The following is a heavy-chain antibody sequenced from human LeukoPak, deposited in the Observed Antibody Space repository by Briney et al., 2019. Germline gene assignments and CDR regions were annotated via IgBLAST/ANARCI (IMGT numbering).Heavy chain of an antibody. Sequence: SETLSLTCTVSGGSISTYYWSWIRQPPGKRLEWIGYFDHSGYTNYNPSLKSRVTISEDTSKNEFSLNLSSVTASDTAVYYCARHGSSASSGWYRLDYWGQGTLVTVSS. V-gene: IGHV4-59*08. CDR2: FDHSGYT. J-gene: IGHJ4*02. D-gene: IGHD6-19*01. CDR1: GGSISTYY. CDR3: ARHGSSASSGWYRLDY.